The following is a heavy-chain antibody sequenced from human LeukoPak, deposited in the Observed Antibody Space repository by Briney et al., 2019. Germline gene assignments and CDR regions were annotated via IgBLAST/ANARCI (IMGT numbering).Heavy chain of an antibody. CDR2: ISWRSSDI. J-gene: IGHJ5*02. CDR3: APRRINWEVDWFDP. CDR1: GFTLSSYN. V-gene: IGHV3-21*04. D-gene: IGHD7-27*01. Sequence: GGSLRLSCVASGFTLSSYNMKWVRQAPGKRLEWVSSISWRSSDIEYADSVKGRFTISRDNSKNTLYLQMNSLRAEDTAVYHCAPRRINWEVDWFDPWGQGTLVTVSS.